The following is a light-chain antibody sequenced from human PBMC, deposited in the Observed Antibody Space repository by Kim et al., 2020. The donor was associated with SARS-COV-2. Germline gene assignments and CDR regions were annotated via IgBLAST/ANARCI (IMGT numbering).Light chain of an antibody. J-gene: IGLJ2*01. Sequence: QAGLTQPPSVSKGLRQTATLTCTGNSNNVGNQGAAWLQQHQGHPPKLLSYRNNNRPSGISERLSASRSGNTASLTITGLQPEDEADYYCSAWHSSLSAVVFGGGTQLTVL. CDR3: SAWHSSLSAVV. CDR1: SNNVGNQG. V-gene: IGLV10-54*01. CDR2: RNN.